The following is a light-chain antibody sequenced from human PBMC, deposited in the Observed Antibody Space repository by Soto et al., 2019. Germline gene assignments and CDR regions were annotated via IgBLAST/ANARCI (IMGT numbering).Light chain of an antibody. V-gene: IGKV1-9*01. J-gene: IGKJ2*01. CDR3: QQLNSYRDHT. CDR1: QGISSY. Sequence: DIQLTQSPSFLSASVGDRVTITCRACQGISSYLAWYQQKPGKAPKLLIYAASTLQSGVPSRFSGSGSGTEFTLTISSLQPEDFATYYCQQLNSYRDHTFGQGTKLEIK. CDR2: AAS.